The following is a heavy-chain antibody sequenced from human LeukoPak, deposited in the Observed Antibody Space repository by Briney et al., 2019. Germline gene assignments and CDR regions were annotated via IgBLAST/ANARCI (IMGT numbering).Heavy chain of an antibody. J-gene: IGHJ4*02. CDR1: GFTFSSNW. Sequence: PGGSLRLSCAASGFTFSSNWMHWVRQDPEKGLVWVSYINPDGTSTKYADSVQGRFTISRDNAKNRLYLQMNSLRVDDTAVYYCAKDLHFGSADYWGQGTLVTVSS. CDR2: INPDGTST. CDR3: AKDLHFGSADY. V-gene: IGHV3-74*03. D-gene: IGHD3-10*01.